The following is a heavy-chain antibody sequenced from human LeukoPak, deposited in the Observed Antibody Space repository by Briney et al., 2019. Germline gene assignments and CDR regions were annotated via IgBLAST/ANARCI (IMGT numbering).Heavy chain of an antibody. Sequence: ASVKVSCKASGYTFTSYDINWVRQATGQGLEWMGRMNPNSGNTGYAQKFQGRVTITRNTSISTAYMELSSLRPEDTAVYYCARGRGGMVANSPYYYYYMDVWGKGTTVTVSS. V-gene: IGHV1-8*03. CDR2: MNPNSGNT. CDR1: GYTFTSYD. J-gene: IGHJ6*03. D-gene: IGHD5-12*01. CDR3: ARGRGGMVANSPYYYYYMDV.